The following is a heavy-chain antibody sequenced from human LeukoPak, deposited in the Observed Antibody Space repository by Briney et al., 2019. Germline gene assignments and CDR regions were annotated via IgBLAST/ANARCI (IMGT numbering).Heavy chain of an antibody. CDR1: GGSISSSSYY. CDR3: ARLYYYGSGSYGTPCSWFDP. CDR2: IYYSGST. D-gene: IGHD3-10*01. Sequence: SETLSLTWTVSGGSISSSSYYWGWIRQPPGKGLEWIGSIYYSGSTYYNPSLKSRVTISVDTSKNQFSLKLSSVTAADTAVYYCARLYYYGSGSYGTPCSWFDPWGQGTLVTVSS. V-gene: IGHV4-39*07. J-gene: IGHJ5*02.